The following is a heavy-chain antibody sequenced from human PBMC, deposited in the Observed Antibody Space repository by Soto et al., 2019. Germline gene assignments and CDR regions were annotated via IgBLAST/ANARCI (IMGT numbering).Heavy chain of an antibody. D-gene: IGHD6-19*01. V-gene: IGHV3-23*01. Sequence: GGSLRLSCAASGFTFSSYAMSLVRQAPGKGLEWVSCMSGSGDTTYYADSVKGRFTISRDNSKNTLYLQMNSLGAEDTAVYYCAKTVPGTKYWGQGTLVTVSS. CDR2: MSGSGDTT. CDR3: AKTVPGTKY. J-gene: IGHJ4*02. CDR1: GFTFSSYA.